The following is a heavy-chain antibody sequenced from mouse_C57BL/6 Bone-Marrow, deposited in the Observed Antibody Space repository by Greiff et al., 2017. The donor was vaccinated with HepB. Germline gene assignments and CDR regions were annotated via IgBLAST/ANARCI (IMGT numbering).Heavy chain of an antibody. Sequence: VQLQQSGAELVKPGASVKMSCKASGYTFTSYWITWVKQRPGQGLEWIGDIYPGSGSTNYNEKFKSKATLTVDTSSSTAYMQLSSLTSEDSAVYYCDYGSSYDYAMDYWGQGTSVTVSS. V-gene: IGHV1-55*01. J-gene: IGHJ4*01. CDR2: IYPGSGST. D-gene: IGHD1-1*01. CDR3: DYGSSYDYAMDY. CDR1: GYTFTSYW.